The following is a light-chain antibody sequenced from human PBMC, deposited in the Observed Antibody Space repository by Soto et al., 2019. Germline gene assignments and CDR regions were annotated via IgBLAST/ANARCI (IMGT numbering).Light chain of an antibody. CDR3: QHYNNAPYT. Sequence: DIQMTQSPSSLSASVGDRVTITCRASQGISNYLAWYQQKPGKVPKLLIYSASTLQSGVPSRFSGSGSGTDFTLIISSLEPEDVATYYCQHYNNAPYTFGQGTKLEIK. CDR1: QGISNY. V-gene: IGKV1-27*01. J-gene: IGKJ2*01. CDR2: SAS.